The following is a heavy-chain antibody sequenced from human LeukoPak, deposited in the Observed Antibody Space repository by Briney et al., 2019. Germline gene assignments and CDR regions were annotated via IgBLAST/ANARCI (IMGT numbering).Heavy chain of an antibody. D-gene: IGHD6-13*01. J-gene: IGHJ5*02. V-gene: IGHV4-34*01. Sequence: SETLSLTCAVYGGSFSNYYWSWIRQPPGKGLEWIGEINHSGSTNCNPSLKSRVTISVDTSKNQFSLKLSSVTAADTAVYYCAIAPAGHWFDPWGQGTLVTVSS. CDR1: GGSFSNYY. CDR2: INHSGST. CDR3: AIAPAGHWFDP.